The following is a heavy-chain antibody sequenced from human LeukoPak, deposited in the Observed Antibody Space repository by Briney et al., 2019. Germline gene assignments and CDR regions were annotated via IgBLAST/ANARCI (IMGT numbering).Heavy chain of an antibody. CDR1: GFSVSSNY. V-gene: IGHV3-66*01. CDR2: IYSGGST. J-gene: IGHJ4*02. Sequence: GGSLRLSCAASGFSVSSNYMSWVRQAPGKGLEWVSVIYSGGSTYYADSVKGRFTISRDNSKNTLYLQKNSLRAEDTAVYYCARDLYSSGWYSGPFDYWGQGTLVTVSS. CDR3: ARDLYSSGWYSGPFDY. D-gene: IGHD6-19*01.